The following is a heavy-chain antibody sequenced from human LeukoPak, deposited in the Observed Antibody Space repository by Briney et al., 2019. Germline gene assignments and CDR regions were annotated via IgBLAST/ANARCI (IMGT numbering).Heavy chain of an antibody. J-gene: IGHJ4*02. CDR3: AEGLATAQGPAAMPL. CDR1: GGFISSSNW. V-gene: IGHV4-4*02. CDR2: IYHSGST. D-gene: IGHD2-2*01. Sequence: PSGTLSLTCAVSGGFISSSNWWSWVRQPPGKGLEWIGEIYHSGSTNYNPSFKRRVTISVDKSNNRFSLKLSSVTAADTAVYYCAEGLATAQGPAAMPLWGQGTLVTVSS.